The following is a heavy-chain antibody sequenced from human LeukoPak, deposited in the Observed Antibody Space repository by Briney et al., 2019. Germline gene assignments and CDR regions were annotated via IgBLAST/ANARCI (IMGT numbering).Heavy chain of an antibody. CDR1: GFTFSSYS. CDR2: ISGSNYTI. V-gene: IGHV3-48*01. CDR3: ARAHPGDYSDFQFDY. Sequence: GGSLRLSCAASGFTFSSYSTNWVRQAPGKGLEWVSYISGSNYTIYYADSVKGRFTISRDNAKNSLYLQMNSLRAEDTAVYYCARAHPGDYSDFQFDYWGQGTLVTVSS. J-gene: IGHJ4*02. D-gene: IGHD4-11*01.